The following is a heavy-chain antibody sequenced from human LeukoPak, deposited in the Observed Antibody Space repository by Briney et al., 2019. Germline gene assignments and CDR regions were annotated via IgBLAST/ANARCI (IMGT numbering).Heavy chain of an antibody. CDR3: ARDVAPPQPPLRGYYGMDV. CDR2: ISAYNGNT. J-gene: IGHJ6*02. CDR1: GYTFTSYG. Sequence: ASVKVSCKASGYTFTSYGISWVRQAPGQGLEWMGWISAYNGNTNYAQKLQGRVTMTTDTSTSTAYMELRSLRSDDTAVYYCARDVAPPQPPLRGYYGMDVWGQGTTVTVSS. V-gene: IGHV1-18*04. D-gene: IGHD1-14*01.